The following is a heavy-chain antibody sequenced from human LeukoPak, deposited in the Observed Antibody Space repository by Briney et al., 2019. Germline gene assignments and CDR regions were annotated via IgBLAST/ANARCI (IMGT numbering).Heavy chain of an antibody. CDR2: ISAYNGNT. V-gene: IGHV1-18*01. D-gene: IGHD3-3*01. Sequence: ASVKVSCKASGYTFTSYGINWVRQAPGQGLEWMGWISAYNGNTNYAQKLQGRVTMTTDTSTSTAYMELRSLRSDDTAVYYCARVLSFGVVINYYMDVWGKGTTVTVSS. CDR1: GYTFTSYG. CDR3: ARVLSFGVVINYYMDV. J-gene: IGHJ6*03.